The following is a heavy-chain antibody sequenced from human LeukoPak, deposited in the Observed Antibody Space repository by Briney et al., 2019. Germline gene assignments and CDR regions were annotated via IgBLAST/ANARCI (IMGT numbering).Heavy chain of an antibody. D-gene: IGHD6-13*01. V-gene: IGHV3-53*01. Sequence: GGSLRLSCAASGFTVSSNYMSWVRQAPGKGLEWVSVIYRGGSTSYYADSVKGRFTSSRDYSKNTLYLQMNSLRAEDTAVYYCARASSIGAAGLFDSWGQGTLVSVSS. CDR1: GFTVSSNY. CDR2: IYRGGSTS. J-gene: IGHJ4*02. CDR3: ARASSIGAAGLFDS.